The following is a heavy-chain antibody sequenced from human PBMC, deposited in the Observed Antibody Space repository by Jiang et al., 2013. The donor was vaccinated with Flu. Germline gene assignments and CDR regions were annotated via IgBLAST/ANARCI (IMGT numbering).Heavy chain of an antibody. CDR1: GFTFSSYA. D-gene: IGHD3-10*01. CDR3: AKGSYSDGSGSYYGAYYYGMDV. V-gene: IGHV3-23*04. J-gene: IGHJ6*02. Sequence: EVQLVESGGGLVQPGGSLRLSCAASGFTFSSYAMSWVRQAPGKGLEWVSAISGSGGSTYYADSVKGRFTISRDNSKNTLYLQMNSLRAEDTAVYYCAKGSYSDGSGSYYGAYYYGMDVWAKGPRSPSP. CDR2: ISGSGGST.